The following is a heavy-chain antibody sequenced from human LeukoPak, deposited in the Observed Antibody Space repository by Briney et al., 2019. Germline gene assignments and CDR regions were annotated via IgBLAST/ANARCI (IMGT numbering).Heavy chain of an antibody. CDR1: GFTFSDYY. CDR3: AREIRSTVADYFDY. D-gene: IGHD4-23*01. CDR2: ISSSSSYT. V-gene: IGHV3-11*05. J-gene: IGHJ4*02. Sequence: GGSLRLSCPASGFTFSDYYMSWIRQAPGKGLEWVSYISSSSSYTNYADSVKGRFTISRDNAKNSLYLQMNSLRAEDTAVYYCAREIRSTVADYFDYWGQGTLVTVSS.